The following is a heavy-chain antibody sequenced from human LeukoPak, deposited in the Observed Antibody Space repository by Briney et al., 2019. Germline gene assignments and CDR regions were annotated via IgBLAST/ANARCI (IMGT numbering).Heavy chain of an antibody. Sequence: PGGSLRLSCAASGFTFSSYAMHWVRQAPGKGLEWVAVISYDGSNKYYADSVKGRFTISRDNSKNTLYLQMNSLRAEDTAVYYCAKVVVVAATTSHDAFDIWGQGTMVTVSS. V-gene: IGHV3-30*07. D-gene: IGHD2-15*01. CDR3: AKVVVVAATTSHDAFDI. J-gene: IGHJ3*02. CDR1: GFTFSSYA. CDR2: ISYDGSNK.